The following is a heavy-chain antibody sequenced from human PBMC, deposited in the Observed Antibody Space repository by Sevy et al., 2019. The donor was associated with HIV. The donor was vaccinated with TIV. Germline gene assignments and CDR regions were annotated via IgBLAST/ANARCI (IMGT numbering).Heavy chain of an antibody. V-gene: IGHV4-59*08. D-gene: IGHD2-2*02. CDR3: ARLRWDLVVVPGATPGCYFDS. CDR2: VSHSGNT. J-gene: IGHJ4*02. Sequence: SETLSLTCTVSGDSINTYYWSWIRQPPGKGLEWIGYVSHSGNTNYNPSVKSRCSMSVDTSTNQFSLTVKSVTAADTAVYYCARLRWDLVVVPGATPGCYFDSWGQGTLVTVSS. CDR1: GDSINTYY.